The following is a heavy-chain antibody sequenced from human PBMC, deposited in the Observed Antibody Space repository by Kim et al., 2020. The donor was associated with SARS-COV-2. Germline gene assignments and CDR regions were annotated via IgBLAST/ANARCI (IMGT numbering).Heavy chain of an antibody. V-gene: IGHV3-23*01. D-gene: IGHD6-13*01. J-gene: IGHJ4*02. Sequence: DSAKGRFTISRDNSKNTLYLQMNSLRAEDTAVYYCAKEWSTAAAGTFRGYWGQGTLVTVSS. CDR3: AKEWSTAAAGTFRGY.